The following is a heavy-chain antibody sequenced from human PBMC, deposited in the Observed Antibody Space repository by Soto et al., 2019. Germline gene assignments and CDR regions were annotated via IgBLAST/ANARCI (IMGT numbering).Heavy chain of an antibody. CDR1: GYTFTSYG. Sequence: QVKLVQSGAEVKKPGASVKVSCKASGYTFTSYGISWVRQAPGQGLEWMGWISAYNGNTKYAQKFQGRVTMTTDTSTSTADMEVRGLRSDDTAVYYCARDAAAGLNDYWGQGTLVTVSS. J-gene: IGHJ4*02. D-gene: IGHD6-13*01. CDR2: ISAYNGNT. CDR3: ARDAAAGLNDY. V-gene: IGHV1-18*01.